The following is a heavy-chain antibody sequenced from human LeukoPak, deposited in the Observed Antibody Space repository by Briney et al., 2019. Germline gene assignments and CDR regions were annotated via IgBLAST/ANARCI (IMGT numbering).Heavy chain of an antibody. J-gene: IGHJ4*02. V-gene: IGHV3-21*01. D-gene: IGHD3-10*01. CDR3: ARDVAPGGVEYFDY. Sequence: GGSLRLSCAASGFTFSSYSMNWVRQAPGKGLEWVSSISSSSYIYYADSVKGRFTISRDNAKNSLYLQMNSLRAEDTAVYYCARDVAPGGVEYFDYWGQGTLVTVSS. CDR1: GFTFSSYS. CDR2: ISSSSYI.